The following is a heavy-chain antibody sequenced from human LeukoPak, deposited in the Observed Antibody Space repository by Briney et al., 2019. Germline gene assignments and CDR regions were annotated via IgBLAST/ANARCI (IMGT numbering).Heavy chain of an antibody. CDR3: ARGGGLDV. J-gene: IGHJ6*02. CDR1: GFTFDDYA. V-gene: IGHV3-9*01. Sequence: GGSLRLSCAASGFTFDDYAMHWVRQGPGKGLEWVSGISWNSGSIGYADSVKGRFTISRDNAKKSLYLQMSNLRAEDTAVYFCARGGGLDVWGQGATVTVSS. D-gene: IGHD3-16*01. CDR2: ISWNSGSI.